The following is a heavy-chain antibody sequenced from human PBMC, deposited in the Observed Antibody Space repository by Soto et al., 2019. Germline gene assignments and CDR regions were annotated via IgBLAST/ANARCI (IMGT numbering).Heavy chain of an antibody. J-gene: IGHJ4*02. CDR2: ISSSSTI. CDR3: ALPLKQLGSLSFDY. V-gene: IGHV3-48*02. D-gene: IGHD6-13*01. CDR1: GFTFSSYS. Sequence: EVQLVESGGGLVQPGGSLRLSCAASGFTFSSYSMNWVRQAPGKGLEWVSYISSSSTIYYADSVKGRFTISRDNAKNSLYLQMNSLRDEDTAVYYCALPLKQLGSLSFDYWGQGTLVTVSS.